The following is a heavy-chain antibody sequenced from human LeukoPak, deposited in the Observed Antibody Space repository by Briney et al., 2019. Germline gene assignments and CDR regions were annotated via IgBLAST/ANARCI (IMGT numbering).Heavy chain of an antibody. J-gene: IGHJ4*02. CDR3: ASGAPKYCTNGVCYSDYFDY. CDR1: GGTFSSYA. D-gene: IGHD2-8*01. Sequence: ASVKVPCKASGGTFSSYAISWVRQAPGQGLEWMGGIIPIFGTANYAQKFQGRVTITADESTSTAYMELSSLRSEGTAVYYCASGAPKYCTNGVCYSDYFDYWGQGTLVTVSS. CDR2: IIPIFGTA. V-gene: IGHV1-69*01.